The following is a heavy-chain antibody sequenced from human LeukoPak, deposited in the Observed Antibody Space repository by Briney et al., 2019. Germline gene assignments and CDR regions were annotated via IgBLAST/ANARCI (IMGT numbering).Heavy chain of an antibody. Sequence: RGSLRLSCAASGFTLSSYAMSWGPQAPGKGLGWVSANSGSGGSTYYADSVKGRFTISRDNSKNTLYLQMNSLRAEDTAVYYCAKAGSIGYYPYWGQGTLVTVSS. CDR2: NSGSGGST. J-gene: IGHJ4*02. D-gene: IGHD3-22*01. V-gene: IGHV3-23*01. CDR3: AKAGSIGYYPY. CDR1: GFTLSSYA.